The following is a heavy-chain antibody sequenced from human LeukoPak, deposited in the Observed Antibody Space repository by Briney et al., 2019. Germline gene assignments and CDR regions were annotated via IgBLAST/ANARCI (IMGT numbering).Heavy chain of an antibody. CDR3: AREEQIFSYYMDV. V-gene: IGHV3-48*01. J-gene: IGHJ6*03. D-gene: IGHD2-15*01. Sequence: GGSLRLSCAASGFSFSSNSMNWVRQAPGKGLEWVSYISGSSSTIYYADSVKGRFTISRDNSRSTLSLQMDSLRAEDTATYYCAREEQIFSYYMDVWGKGTTVTISS. CDR2: ISGSSSTI. CDR1: GFSFSSNS.